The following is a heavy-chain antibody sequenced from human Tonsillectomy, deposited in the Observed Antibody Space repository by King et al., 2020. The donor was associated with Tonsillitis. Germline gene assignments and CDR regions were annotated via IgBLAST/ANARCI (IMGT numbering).Heavy chain of an antibody. CDR3: AREIVGPTYYDFWSGYGPLNY. D-gene: IGHD3-3*01. CDR1: GFTFSSYA. J-gene: IGHJ4*02. CDR2: ISYDGSNK. Sequence: QLVQSGGGVVQPGRSLRLSCAASGFTFSSYAMHWVRQAPGKGLEWVADISYDGSNKYYADSVKGRFTISRDNSKKTLYLQMNSLRGEDTAVYYCAREIVGPTYYDFWSGYGPLNYWGQGTLVTVSS. V-gene: IGHV3-30*04.